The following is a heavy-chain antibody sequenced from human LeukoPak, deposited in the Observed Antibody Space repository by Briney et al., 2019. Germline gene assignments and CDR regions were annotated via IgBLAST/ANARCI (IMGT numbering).Heavy chain of an antibody. J-gene: IGHJ4*02. D-gene: IGHD3-9*01. CDR3: AKRRVTGYYRNYFDY. CDR1: GFTFSSYA. CDR2: ISGSGGST. Sequence: PGGSLRLSCAASGFTFSSYAMSWVRQAPEKGLEWVSAISGSGGSTYYADSVKGRFTISRDNSKNTLYLQMNSLRAEDTAVYYCAKRRVTGYYRNYFDYWGQGTLVTVSS. V-gene: IGHV3-23*01.